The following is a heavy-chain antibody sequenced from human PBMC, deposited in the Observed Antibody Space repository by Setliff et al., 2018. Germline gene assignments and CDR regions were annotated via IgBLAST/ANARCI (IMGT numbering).Heavy chain of an antibody. CDR2: INPDSGGT. J-gene: IGHJ6*03. CDR1: GYTFTDYY. CDR3: GSRQFPGGGNYYYFMDV. Sequence: ASVKVSCKASGYTFTDYYIHWVRQAPGQGLEWMGWINPDSGGTNYAQKFQGRVTMTSDISFSTAYVELSSLRSEDTGVYYCGSRQFPGGGNYYYFMDVWGKGTTVTVSS. D-gene: IGHD1-1*01. V-gene: IGHV1-2*02.